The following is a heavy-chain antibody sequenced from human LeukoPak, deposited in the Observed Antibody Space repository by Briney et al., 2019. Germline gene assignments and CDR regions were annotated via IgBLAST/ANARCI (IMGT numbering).Heavy chain of an antibody. CDR2: INAGNGNT. Sequence: ASVKVSCKASGYTFTSYAMHWVRQAPGQRLEWMGWINAGNGNTKYSQKFQGRVTITRDTSASTAYMELSSLRSEDTAVYYCARGPPSTIFGVVITNWFDPWGQGTLVTVSS. J-gene: IGHJ5*02. CDR1: GYTFTSYA. V-gene: IGHV1-3*01. D-gene: IGHD3-3*01. CDR3: ARGPPSTIFGVVITNWFDP.